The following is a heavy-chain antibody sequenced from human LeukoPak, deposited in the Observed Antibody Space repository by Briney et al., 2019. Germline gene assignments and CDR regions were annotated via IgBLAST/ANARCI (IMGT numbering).Heavy chain of an antibody. Sequence: GGSLRLSCAASGFTFSNYAMNWVRQAPGKGLEWVSIISGSGDRTYYTDSVKGRFTISRDNSKNTLYLQMNSLRAEDTAVYYCAKEGDVGATTQLDYWGQGTLVTVSS. V-gene: IGHV3-23*01. D-gene: IGHD1-26*01. CDR3: AKEGDVGATTQLDY. CDR1: GFTFSNYA. CDR2: ISGSGDRT. J-gene: IGHJ4*02.